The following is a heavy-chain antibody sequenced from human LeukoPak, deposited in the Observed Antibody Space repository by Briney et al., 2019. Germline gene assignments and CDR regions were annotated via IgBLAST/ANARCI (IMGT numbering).Heavy chain of an antibody. CDR2: ISYDGSNK. CDR1: GFTFSSYG. Sequence: GRSLRLSCAAAGFTFSSYGMHWVRQAPGKGLEWVAVISYDGSNKYYADSVKGRFTISRDNSKNTLYLQMNSLRAEDTAVYYCAKAPIAAAGIYYFDYWGQGTLVTVSS. D-gene: IGHD6-13*01. CDR3: AKAPIAAAGIYYFDY. V-gene: IGHV3-30*18. J-gene: IGHJ4*02.